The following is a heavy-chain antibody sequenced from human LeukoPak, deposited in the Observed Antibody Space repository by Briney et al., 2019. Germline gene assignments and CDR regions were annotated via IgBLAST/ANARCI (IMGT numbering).Heavy chain of an antibody. CDR1: GGTFSSYA. CDR2: IIPILGIA. V-gene: IGHV1-69*04. Sequence: ASVKVSCKASGGTFSSYAISWVRQAPGQGLEWMGRIIPILGIANYAQKFQGRVTMTRNTSISTAYMELSSLRSEDTAVYYCARVDTAMVTGYWGQGTLVTVSS. J-gene: IGHJ4*02. D-gene: IGHD5-18*01. CDR3: ARVDTAMVTGY.